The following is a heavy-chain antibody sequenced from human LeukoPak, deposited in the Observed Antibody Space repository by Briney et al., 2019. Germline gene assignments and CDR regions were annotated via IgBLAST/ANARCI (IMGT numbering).Heavy chain of an antibody. CDR3: AKDLLEPRGGAFDI. CDR1: GFTFSSYG. Sequence: PGGSLRLSCAASGFTFSSYGMHWVRQAPGKGLEWVAFIRYDGSNKYYADSVKGRFTISRDNSKNTLYLQMNSLRAEDTAVYYCAKDLLEPRGGAFDIWGQGTMVTVSS. V-gene: IGHV3-30*02. CDR2: IRYDGSNK. J-gene: IGHJ3*02. D-gene: IGHD1-1*01.